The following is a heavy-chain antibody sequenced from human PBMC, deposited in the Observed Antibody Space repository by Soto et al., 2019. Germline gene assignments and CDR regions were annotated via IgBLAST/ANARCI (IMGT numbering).Heavy chain of an antibody. D-gene: IGHD5-12*01. V-gene: IGHV3-30-3*01. J-gene: IGHJ4*02. CDR1: GFTFSSYA. CDR2: ISYDGSNK. Sequence: QVQLVESGGGVVQPGRSLRLSCAASGFTFSSYAMHWVRQAPGKGLEWVAVISYDGSNKYYADSVKGRFTISRDNSKNPLYLQMASLRAEDTAVYYCARDGYGKGYFDYWGQGTLVTVSS. CDR3: ARDGYGKGYFDY.